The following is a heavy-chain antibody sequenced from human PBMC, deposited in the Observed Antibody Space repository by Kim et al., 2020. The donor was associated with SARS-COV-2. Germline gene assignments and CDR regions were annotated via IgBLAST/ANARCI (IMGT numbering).Heavy chain of an antibody. V-gene: IGHV3-48*02. Sequence: YADSVKGRFTSSRDNAKNSLYLQMNSLRDEDTAVYYCAARRTRGKYYFDYWGQGTLVTVSS. CDR3: AARRTRGKYYFDY. D-gene: IGHD1-1*01. J-gene: IGHJ4*02.